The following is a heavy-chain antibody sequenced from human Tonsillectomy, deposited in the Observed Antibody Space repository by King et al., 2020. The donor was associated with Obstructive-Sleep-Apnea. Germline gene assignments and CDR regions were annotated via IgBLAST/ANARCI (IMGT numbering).Heavy chain of an antibody. Sequence: VQLVESGGGVVQPGKSLRLSCAASGFTFSSKGMHWVRHSPGKGLEWVAVISDDGRDTYYADSVKGRFIISRDNSKNTLYLQMNSLGPEDTAVYYCAKDLTGADWSDPWGQGTLVTVSS. D-gene: IGHD3-10*01. CDR1: GFTFSSKG. J-gene: IGHJ5*02. CDR2: ISDDGRDT. CDR3: AKDLTGADWSDP. V-gene: IGHV3-30*18.